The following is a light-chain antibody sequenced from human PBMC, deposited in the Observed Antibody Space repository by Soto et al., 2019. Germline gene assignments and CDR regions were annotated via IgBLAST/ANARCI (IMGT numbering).Light chain of an antibody. CDR1: QGISTN. CDR3: QKYDRAPWT. CDR2: AAS. V-gene: IGKV1-27*01. J-gene: IGKJ1*01. Sequence: DIEMTKSPSSLYASVGDRVTITCRAGQGISTNLAGYQQRPGKVPKLLIYAASTLQSGVPSRFSGSGSGTDFTLTISSLQPEDVATYYCQKYDRAPWTFGQGTEVEIK.